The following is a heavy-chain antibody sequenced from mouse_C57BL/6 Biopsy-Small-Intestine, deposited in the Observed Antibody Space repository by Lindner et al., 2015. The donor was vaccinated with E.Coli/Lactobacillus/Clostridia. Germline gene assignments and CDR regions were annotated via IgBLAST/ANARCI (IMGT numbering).Heavy chain of an antibody. J-gene: IGHJ4*01. Sequence: SVKVSCKVSGYSLSELSIHWVRQAPGKGLEWLGGLDPEEGETINTQTFQGRVTMTEDRSTDTAYMELTSLRSDDTAVYYCGRFRDYFHSGVCFDSWGQGTLVTVSS. CDR2: LDPEEGET. CDR3: GRFRDYFHSGVCFDS. CDR1: GYSLSELS. V-gene: IGHV1-18*01. D-gene: IGHD2-13*01.